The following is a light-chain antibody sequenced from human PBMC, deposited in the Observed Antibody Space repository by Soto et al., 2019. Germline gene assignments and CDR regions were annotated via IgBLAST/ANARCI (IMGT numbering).Light chain of an antibody. CDR3: QKYDTSPFT. V-gene: IGKV1-27*01. CDR2: VAS. CDR1: QGISNY. Sequence: DIQMTQSPSSLSASVGDRVTITCRASQGISNYLAWYQQKPGKVPKLLMYVASTLQSGVPSRFSGSGSGTDFTLTINTLQPEDVATYYCQKYDTSPFTFGPGTKVDIK. J-gene: IGKJ3*01.